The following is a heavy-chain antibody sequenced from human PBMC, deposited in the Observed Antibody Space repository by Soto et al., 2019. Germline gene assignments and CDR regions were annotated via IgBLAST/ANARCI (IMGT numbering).Heavy chain of an antibody. CDR1: GFTVSSNY. CDR2: IYSGGST. V-gene: IGHV3-53*01. J-gene: IGHJ6*02. Sequence: GGSLRLSCAASGFTVSSNYMSWVRQAPGKGLEWVSVIYSGGSTYYADSVKGRFTISRDNSKNTLYLQMNSLRAEDTAVYYCASTSRSGDYYYGMDVWGQGTTVTVSS. CDR3: ASTSRSGDYYYGMDV. D-gene: IGHD3-10*01.